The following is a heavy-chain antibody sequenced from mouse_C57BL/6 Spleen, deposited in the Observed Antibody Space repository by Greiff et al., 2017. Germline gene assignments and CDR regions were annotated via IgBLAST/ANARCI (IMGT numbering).Heavy chain of an antibody. CDR2: IYPGDGDT. CDR3: AREGKYGNYPYYYAMDY. V-gene: IGHV1-82*01. Sequence: VQLQESGPELVKPGASVKISCKASGYAFSSSWMNWVKQRPGKGLEWIGRIYPGDGDTNYNGKFKGKATLTADKSSSTAYMQLSSLTSEDSAVYFCAREGKYGNYPYYYAMDYWGQGTSVTVSS. D-gene: IGHD2-1*01. J-gene: IGHJ4*01. CDR1: GYAFSSSW.